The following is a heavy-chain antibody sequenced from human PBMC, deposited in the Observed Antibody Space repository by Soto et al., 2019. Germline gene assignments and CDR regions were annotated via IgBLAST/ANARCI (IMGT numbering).Heavy chain of an antibody. D-gene: IGHD5-18*01. CDR2: IIPIFGTA. J-gene: IGHJ4*02. CDR3: ATHRWDTAMSKGYFDY. Sequence: GASVKVSCKASGGTFSSYAISWVRQAPGQGLEWMGGIIPIFGTANYAQKFQGRVTITADESTSTAYMELSSLRSEDTAVYYCATHRWDTAMSKGYFDYWGQGTLVTVSS. CDR1: GGTFSSYA. V-gene: IGHV1-69*13.